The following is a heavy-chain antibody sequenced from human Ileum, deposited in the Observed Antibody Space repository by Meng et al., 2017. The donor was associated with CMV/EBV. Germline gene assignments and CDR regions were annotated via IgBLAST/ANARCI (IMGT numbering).Heavy chain of an antibody. CDR2: LYWNDDK. Sequence: CASSGFSRRPSGVGLGWIRQPPRTALEWLALLYWNDDKRFSPSVKSRLTVARDASKTLVVLTMTNMEPVDTATYYCAHRRLGTYTYWGQGTLVTVSS. CDR1: GFSRRPSGVG. D-gene: IGHD4-11*01. J-gene: IGHJ4*02. V-gene: IGHV2-5*01. CDR3: AHRRLGTYTY.